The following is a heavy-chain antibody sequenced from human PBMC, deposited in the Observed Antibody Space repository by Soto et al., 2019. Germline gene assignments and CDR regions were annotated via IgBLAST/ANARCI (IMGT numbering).Heavy chain of an antibody. J-gene: IGHJ4*02. Sequence: PVGSLRLSCAASEFTFKSYGMHWVRQAPGKGLAWVAVISFDGNRKHYADSVRGRFTISRDNSKNTLYLQMNSLRTEDTAIYYCARDSYRGDVVLTPAPYGNDYWGRGTLVPSPQ. CDR2: ISFDGNRK. D-gene: IGHD2-2*01. V-gene: IGHV3-30*03. CDR1: EFTFKSYG. CDR3: ARDSYRGDVVLTPAPYGNDY.